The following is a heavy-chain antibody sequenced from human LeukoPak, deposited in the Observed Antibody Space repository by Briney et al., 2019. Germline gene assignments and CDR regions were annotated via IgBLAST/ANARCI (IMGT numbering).Heavy chain of an antibody. CDR2: ISSSSTYI. CDR1: GFTFSSYG. D-gene: IGHD2-2*01. Sequence: GGSLRLSCAASGFTFSSYGMHWVRQVAGKGLEWVSSISSSSTYIYYADSMKGRFTVSRDNAKSSLYLQMNSLRAEDTAVYYCARAGQGYCTSAGCFLSLDYWGQGTLVTVSS. J-gene: IGHJ4*02. CDR3: ARAGQGYCTSAGCFLSLDY. V-gene: IGHV3-21*04.